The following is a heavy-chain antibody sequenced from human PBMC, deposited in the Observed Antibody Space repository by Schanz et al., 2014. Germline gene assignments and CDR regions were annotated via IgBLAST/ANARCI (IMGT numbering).Heavy chain of an antibody. V-gene: IGHV3-64D*06. CDR2: ITRSGGGT. CDR3: VKDAYCAGDCCPAEYVQH. Sequence: EVQLVESGGYLVQPGGSLRLSCSASGFTFSSYAMHWVRQASGKGLEYVSAITRSGGGTYYSDSVKGRFTISRDNSKNTLYLQMSSLRHEDSAVYYCVKDAYCAGDCCPAEYVQHWGQGTLVNVSS. J-gene: IGHJ1*01. D-gene: IGHD2-21*02. CDR1: GFTFSSYA.